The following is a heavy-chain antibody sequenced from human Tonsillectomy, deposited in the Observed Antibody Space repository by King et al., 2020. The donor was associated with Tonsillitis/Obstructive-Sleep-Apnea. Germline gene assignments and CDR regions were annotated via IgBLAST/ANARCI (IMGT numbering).Heavy chain of an antibody. Sequence: QLVQSGAEVKKPGSSVKVSCKASGGTFSSYAISWGRQAPGQGLEWMGGSIPIFGTANYAQKFQGRVTITADESTSTAYMGLSSLRSEDTAVYYCARDPRAANDAFDIWGQGTMVTVSS. D-gene: IGHD6-13*01. CDR2: SIPIFGTA. J-gene: IGHJ3*02. V-gene: IGHV1-69*01. CDR1: GGTFSSYA. CDR3: ARDPRAANDAFDI.